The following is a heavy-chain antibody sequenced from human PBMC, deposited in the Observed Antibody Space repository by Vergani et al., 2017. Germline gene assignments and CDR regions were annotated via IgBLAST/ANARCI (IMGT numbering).Heavy chain of an antibody. CDR3: GRGRDNYN. Sequence: EVQLLQSEGAVVQPGGSLRLSCVASGFTFSSHAMSWVRQGHGQGLEWVSSIKNTGDSTHYADSVKGRFTISRDNSKNTLYLQMNSLRFEDTAVYYCGRGRDNYNWVQGTLVTVSS. CDR1: GFTFSSHA. V-gene: IGHV3-23*01. J-gene: IGHJ4*02. CDR2: IKNTGDST. D-gene: IGHD5-24*01.